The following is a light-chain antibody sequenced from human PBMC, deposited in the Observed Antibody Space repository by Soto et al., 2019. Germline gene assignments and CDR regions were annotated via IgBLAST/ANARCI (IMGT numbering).Light chain of an antibody. Sequence: EIVLTQSPATLSLSPGERATLSCRASQSVGSYLAWYQQKPGQAPRLLIYDASNRATGIPARFSGSGSETDFTLTISSLEPEDFAVYYCQQRSNWPPLTFGPGTKVDIK. CDR2: DAS. CDR1: QSVGSY. V-gene: IGKV3-11*01. J-gene: IGKJ3*01. CDR3: QQRSNWPPLT.